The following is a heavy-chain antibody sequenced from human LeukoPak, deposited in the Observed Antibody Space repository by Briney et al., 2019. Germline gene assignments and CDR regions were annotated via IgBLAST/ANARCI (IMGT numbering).Heavy chain of an antibody. V-gene: IGHV1-2*02. CDR1: GYTFTGYY. CDR2: INPNSGGT. Sequence: ASVKVSCKASGYTFTGYYMHWVRQAPGQGLEWMGWINPNSGGTNYAQKFQGRVTMTRDTSISTAYMELSRLRSDDTAVYYCARVRSSSSWYTWIVAVFDYWGQGTLVTVSS. D-gene: IGHD6-13*01. CDR3: ARVRSSSSWYTWIVAVFDY. J-gene: IGHJ4*02.